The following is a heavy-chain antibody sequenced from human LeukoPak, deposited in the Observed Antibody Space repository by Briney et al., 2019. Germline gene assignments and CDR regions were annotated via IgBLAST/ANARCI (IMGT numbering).Heavy chain of an antibody. CDR1: GGSIYGFY. CDR2: VYFSGST. J-gene: IGHJ6*04. D-gene: IGHD1-26*01. CDR3: ARGCGRQTNSGTDV. Sequence: SETLSLTCTVSGGSIYGFYWSWIRQSPEKGLEWIGYVYFSGSTNYNPSLESRVTISIDTSKNQFSLKLSSVTTADTAVYYCARGCGRQTNSGTDVWGKGTTVTVSA. V-gene: IGHV4-59*01.